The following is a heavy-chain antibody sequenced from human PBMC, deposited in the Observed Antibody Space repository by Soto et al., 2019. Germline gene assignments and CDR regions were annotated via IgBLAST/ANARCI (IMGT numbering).Heavy chain of an antibody. CDR1: GGSISSGDYY. Sequence: SETLSLTCTVSGGSISSGDYYWSWIRQPPGKGLEWIGYIYYSGSTYYNPSLKSRVTISVDTSKNQFSLKLSSVTAADTAVYYCAREADTAMVQSDWFDPWGQGTLVTVSS. CDR3: AREADTAMVQSDWFDP. J-gene: IGHJ5*02. V-gene: IGHV4-30-4*01. D-gene: IGHD5-18*01. CDR2: IYYSGST.